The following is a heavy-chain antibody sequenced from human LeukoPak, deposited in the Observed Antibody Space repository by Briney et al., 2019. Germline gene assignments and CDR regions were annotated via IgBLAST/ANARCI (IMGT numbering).Heavy chain of an antibody. Sequence: GGSLRLSCAASGFTLSDYYMSWIRQAPGKGLEWISYISNSGSITYYTDSVKGRFTIFRDTTKSSLYLEMNSLRVEDTAVYYCARERGHHFEYWGQGTSVTVSS. V-gene: IGHV3-11*04. J-gene: IGHJ4*02. CDR1: GFTLSDYY. CDR2: ISNSGSIT. CDR3: ARERGHHFEY. D-gene: IGHD6-25*01.